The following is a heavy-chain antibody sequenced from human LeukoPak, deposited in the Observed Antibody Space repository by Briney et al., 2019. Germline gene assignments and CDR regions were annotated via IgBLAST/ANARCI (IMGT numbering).Heavy chain of an antibody. CDR3: AKDNLPGMAYPDY. Sequence: GGSLRLSCAASGFTFDDYAMHWVRQAPGKGLEWVSGISWNSGSIGYADSVKGRFAISRDNAKNSLYLQMNSLRAEDTALYYCAKDNLPGMAYPDYWGQGTLVTVSS. V-gene: IGHV3-9*01. CDR2: ISWNSGSI. J-gene: IGHJ4*02. CDR1: GFTFDDYA. D-gene: IGHD5-24*01.